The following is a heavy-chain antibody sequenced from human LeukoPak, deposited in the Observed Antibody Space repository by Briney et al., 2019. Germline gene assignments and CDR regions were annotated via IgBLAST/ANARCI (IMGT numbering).Heavy chain of an antibody. CDR2: IYSGGST. J-gene: IGHJ4*02. V-gene: IGHV3-66*01. Sequence: AGGSLRLSCAASGFTVSSNYMSWVRQAPGKGLEWVSVIYSGGSTYYADSVKGRFTISRDNSKNTLYLQMNSLRAEDTAVYYCASLWSLNGDFDYWGQGTLVTVSS. CDR3: ASLWSLNGDFDY. CDR1: GFTVSSNY. D-gene: IGHD3-3*01.